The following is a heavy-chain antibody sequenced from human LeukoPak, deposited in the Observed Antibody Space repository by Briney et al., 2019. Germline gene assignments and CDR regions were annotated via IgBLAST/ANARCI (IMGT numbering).Heavy chain of an antibody. D-gene: IGHD6-19*01. J-gene: IGHJ4*02. CDR1: DDSITIYY. Sequence: SETLSLTCTVSDDSITIYYWTWIRQPPGKGLEWIGYIDHTGITNYNPSLNSRVTISRDTSKNHFSLELSSATAADTAVYYCARDARYSSGWYGFDYWGQGTLVTVSS. V-gene: IGHV4-59*01. CDR2: IDHTGIT. CDR3: ARDARYSSGWYGFDY.